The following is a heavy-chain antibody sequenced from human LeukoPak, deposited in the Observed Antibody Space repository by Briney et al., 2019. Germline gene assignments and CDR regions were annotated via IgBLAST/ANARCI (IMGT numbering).Heavy chain of an antibody. Sequence: SETLSLTCTVSGGSISSHYWSWIRQPPGKGLEWIGYIYYSGSTNYNPSLKSRVTISVDTSKNQFTLKLSSVTAADTAVYYCARIVVVPAAIPGYKFDPWGQGTLVTVSS. CDR2: IYYSGST. J-gene: IGHJ5*02. D-gene: IGHD2-2*02. CDR1: GGSISSHY. CDR3: ARIVVVPAAIPGYKFDP. V-gene: IGHV4-59*11.